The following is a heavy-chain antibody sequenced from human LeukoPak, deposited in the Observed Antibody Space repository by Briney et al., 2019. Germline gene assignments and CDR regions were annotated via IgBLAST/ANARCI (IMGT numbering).Heavy chain of an antibody. CDR1: GFTFSSYS. J-gene: IGHJ6*02. Sequence: GGSLRLSCAASGFTFSSYSMIWVRQAPGKGLEWVSCISSSSTYIYYADSVKGRFTISRDDAKNSLYLQMNSLRAEDTAVYYCARDFLVPRVSGMDVWGQGTTVTVSS. CDR2: ISSSSTYI. V-gene: IGHV3-21*01. CDR3: ARDFLVPRVSGMDV. D-gene: IGHD2-8*02.